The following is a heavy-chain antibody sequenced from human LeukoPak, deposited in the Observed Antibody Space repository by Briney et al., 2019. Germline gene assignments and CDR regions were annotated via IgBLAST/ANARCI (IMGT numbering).Heavy chain of an antibody. CDR2: IHNSGTS. J-gene: IGHJ4*02. Sequence: SETLSLTCTVSGGSISSGDYYWSWIRQPPGKGLEWIGYIHNSGTSTYNLSLKSRVTISADTSKNQFSLKLNSMTTADTAVYYCTRGAGWLIDYWGQGILVTVSS. D-gene: IGHD3-16*01. V-gene: IGHV4-61*08. CDR3: TRGAGWLIDY. CDR1: GGSISSGDYY.